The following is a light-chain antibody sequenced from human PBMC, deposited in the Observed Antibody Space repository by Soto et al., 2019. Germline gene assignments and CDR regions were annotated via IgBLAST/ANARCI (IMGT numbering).Light chain of an antibody. CDR2: GAS. J-gene: IGKJ3*01. CDR3: QQYNTWPPT. Sequence: EIVLTQSPGTLTLSPGEGATLSCRASQSVGSDLAWYQQKPGQAPRLLIYGASTRATGIPARFSGSGSGTEFTLAINSLQSEGFAVYWCQQYNTWPPTFGPGTKVDIK. CDR1: QSVGSD. V-gene: IGKV3-15*01.